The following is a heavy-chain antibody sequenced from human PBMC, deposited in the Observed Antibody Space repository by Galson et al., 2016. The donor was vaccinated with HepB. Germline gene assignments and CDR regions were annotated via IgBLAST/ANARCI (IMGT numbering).Heavy chain of an antibody. CDR2: ITIDGSRT. Sequence: SLRLSCAASGFTFSNYWMHWVRQAPGKGLEWVSHITIDGSRTTYADSVKGRFTISSDNAKNMLDLQMNSRRAEASAVYSWARDRTRRGPTTFDNWGQGTRVTV. CDR3: ARDRTRRGPTTFDN. D-gene: IGHD1-26*01. CDR1: GFTFSNYW. J-gene: IGHJ4*02. V-gene: IGHV3-74*01.